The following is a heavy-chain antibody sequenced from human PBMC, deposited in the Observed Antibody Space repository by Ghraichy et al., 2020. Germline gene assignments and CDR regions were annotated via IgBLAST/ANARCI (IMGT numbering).Heavy chain of an antibody. CDR2: IISGDYF. Sequence: GGSLRLSCEASGFTFRDYNMNWVRQAPGKGLELVASIISGDYFYYADSVMGRFTISRDNGKNSLYLQMNSLRVEDTAVYYCARDACITCLLESWGQGILVTVSS. D-gene: IGHD3-10*01. J-gene: IGHJ5*02. CDR1: GFTFRDYN. CDR3: ARDACITCLLES. V-gene: IGHV3-69-1*01.